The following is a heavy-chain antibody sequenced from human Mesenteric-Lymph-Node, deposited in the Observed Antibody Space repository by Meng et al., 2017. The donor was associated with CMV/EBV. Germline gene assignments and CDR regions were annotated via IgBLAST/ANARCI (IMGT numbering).Heavy chain of an antibody. CDR2: IYPGDSDT. J-gene: IGHJ4*02. CDR1: FTNYW. D-gene: IGHD3-3*01. Sequence: FTNYWIGWVRQMPGRGLEWMGIIYPGDSDTRYSPSFQGQVTISADKSISTAYLQWSSLKASDTVMYYCARSSAITIFGVVTRKEADYWGQGTLVTVSS. CDR3: ARSSAITIFGVVTRKEADY. V-gene: IGHV5-51*01.